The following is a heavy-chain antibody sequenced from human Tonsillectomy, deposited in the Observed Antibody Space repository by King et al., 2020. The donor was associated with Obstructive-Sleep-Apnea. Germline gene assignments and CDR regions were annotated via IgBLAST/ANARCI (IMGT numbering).Heavy chain of an antibody. J-gene: IGHJ6*02. CDR1: GFTFDDYA. CDR2: ISWNSGTI. D-gene: IGHD3-10*01. CDR3: VKGDYGSGQSGGDV. V-gene: IGHV3-9*01. Sequence: VQLVESGGGLVQPGRSLRLSCAVSGFTFDDYAMHWVRQAPGKGLEWVSGISWNSGTIGYVDSVKGRFTISRDNAKKSLYLQMNSLRAEDTALYYCVKGDYGSGQSGGDVWGQGTTVTVSS.